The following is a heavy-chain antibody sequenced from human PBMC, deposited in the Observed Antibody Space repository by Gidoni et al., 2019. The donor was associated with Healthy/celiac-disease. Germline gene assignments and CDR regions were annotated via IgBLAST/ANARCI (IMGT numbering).Heavy chain of an antibody. Sequence: EVQLVESGGGLVQPGGSLRLSCAASGFTFSSYTMNWVRQAPGKGLGWVSYISSSSSTIYYADSVKGRFTISRDNAKNSLYLQMNSLRAEDTAVYYCARVLAGDFDYWGQGTLVTVSS. J-gene: IGHJ4*02. CDR2: ISSSSSTI. CDR3: ARVLAGDFDY. CDR1: GFTFSSYT. D-gene: IGHD6-19*01. V-gene: IGHV3-48*01.